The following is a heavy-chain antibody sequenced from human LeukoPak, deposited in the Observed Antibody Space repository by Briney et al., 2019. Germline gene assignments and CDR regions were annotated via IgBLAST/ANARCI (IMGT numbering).Heavy chain of an antibody. V-gene: IGHV3-23*01. D-gene: IGHD3-10*01. CDR2: ISGSGGST. CDR1: GFTFGNYA. Sequence: GSLRLSCAASGFTFGNYAMSWVRQAPGKGLEWVSVISGSGGSTYYADSVKGRFTISRDNSKNTLYLQMNSLRAEDTAVYYCAKDLLRKEYYFDYWGQGTLVTVSS. J-gene: IGHJ4*02. CDR3: AKDLLRKEYYFDY.